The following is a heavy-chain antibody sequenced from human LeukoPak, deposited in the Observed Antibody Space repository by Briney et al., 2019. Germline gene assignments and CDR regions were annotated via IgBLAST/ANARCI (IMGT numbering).Heavy chain of an antibody. D-gene: IGHD6-13*01. Sequence: ASVKVSCKASGYTFTGYYMHWVRQAPGQGLEWMGWINPNSGGTNYAQKFQGRVTMTRGTSISTAYMELSRLRSDDTAVYYCARDNYSSSWYGFYYYYGMDVWGQGTTVTVSS. V-gene: IGHV1-2*02. J-gene: IGHJ6*02. CDR3: ARDNYSSSWYGFYYYYGMDV. CDR1: GYTFTGYY. CDR2: INPNSGGT.